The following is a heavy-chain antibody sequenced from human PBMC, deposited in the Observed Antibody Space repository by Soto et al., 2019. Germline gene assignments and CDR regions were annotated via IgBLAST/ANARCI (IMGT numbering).Heavy chain of an antibody. D-gene: IGHD6-13*01. Sequence: SGPTLVNPTQTLTLTCTFSGFSLSTSGMRVSWIRQPPGKALEWLARIDWDDDKFYSTSLKTRLTISKDTSKNQVVLTMTNMDPVDTATYYCARTPIAAAGTDGMDVWGQGTTVTVSS. CDR1: GFSLSTSGMR. V-gene: IGHV2-70*04. CDR2: IDWDDDK. CDR3: ARTPIAAAGTDGMDV. J-gene: IGHJ6*02.